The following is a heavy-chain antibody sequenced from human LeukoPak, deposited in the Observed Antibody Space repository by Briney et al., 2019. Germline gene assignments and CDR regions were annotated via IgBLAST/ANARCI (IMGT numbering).Heavy chain of an antibody. CDR1: GGSISSSSYY. CDR3: ARCKHYDFWSGYTNWFDP. Sequence: SETLSLTCTVYGGSISSSSYYWGWIRQPPGKGLEWIGSIYYSGSTYYNPSLKSRVTISVDTSKNQFSLKLSSVTAADTAVYYCARCKHYDFWSGYTNWFDPWGQGTLVTVSS. D-gene: IGHD3-3*01. J-gene: IGHJ5*02. CDR2: IYYSGST. V-gene: IGHV4-39*01.